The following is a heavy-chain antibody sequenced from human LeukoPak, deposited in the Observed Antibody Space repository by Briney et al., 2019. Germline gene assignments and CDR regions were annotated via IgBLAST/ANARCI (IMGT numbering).Heavy chain of an antibody. V-gene: IGHV1-2*02. CDR1: AYTFTGYY. CDR3: ARDGEYGTGSYYRGCFDY. Sequence: ASVKVSCKASAYTFTGYYMHWVRQAPGQGLEWMGWINPSSGGTNYAQKFQGRVTMTRDTSISTAYMDLGSLGSDDTAVYYCARDGEYGTGSYYRGCFDYWGQGILVTVSS. CDR2: INPSSGGT. J-gene: IGHJ4*02. D-gene: IGHD3-10*01.